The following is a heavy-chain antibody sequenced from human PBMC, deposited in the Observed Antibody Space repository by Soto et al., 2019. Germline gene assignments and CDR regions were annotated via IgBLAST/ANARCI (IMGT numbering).Heavy chain of an antibody. J-gene: IGHJ4*02. V-gene: IGHV4-39*01. Sequence: QLQLQESGPGLVKPSETLSLTCSVSDDSINSDKYYWGWIRQPPGKGLDWIGSIYYRGNAYYNPSLQTRVTIPLDKSRSQFALKLNSVTAADSAVYFCARLEGLATISYYFDFWGPGALVTVSS. D-gene: IGHD3-9*01. CDR3: ARLEGLATISYYFDF. CDR2: IYYRGNA. CDR1: DDSINSDKYY.